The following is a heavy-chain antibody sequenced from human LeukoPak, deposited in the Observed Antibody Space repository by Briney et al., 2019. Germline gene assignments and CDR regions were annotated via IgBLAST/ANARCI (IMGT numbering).Heavy chain of an antibody. Sequence: GRSLRLSCAASGFTFSSYAMHWVRQAPGKGLEWVAVISYDGSNKYYADSVKGRFTISRDNSKNTLYLQMNSLRAEDTAVYYCARVGALYYDILTGTGDFDIWGQGTMVTVSS. CDR1: GFTFSSYA. CDR3: ARVGALYYDILTGTGDFDI. D-gene: IGHD3-9*01. J-gene: IGHJ3*02. V-gene: IGHV3-30*04. CDR2: ISYDGSNK.